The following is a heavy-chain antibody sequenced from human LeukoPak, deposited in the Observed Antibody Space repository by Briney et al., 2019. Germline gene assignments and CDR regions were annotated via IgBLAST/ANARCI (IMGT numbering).Heavy chain of an antibody. J-gene: IGHJ4*02. Sequence: PGGSLGLSCAASGFTFGSHSMNWVRQAPGKGLEWVSSISTSSDYIYYADSVKGRFTISRDNAKNSLYLQMNSLRAEDTAVYYCARGLYSRYDWGQGTLVTVSS. V-gene: IGHV3-21*01. CDR2: ISTSSDYI. CDR3: ARGLYSRYD. D-gene: IGHD5-12*01. CDR1: GFTFGSHS.